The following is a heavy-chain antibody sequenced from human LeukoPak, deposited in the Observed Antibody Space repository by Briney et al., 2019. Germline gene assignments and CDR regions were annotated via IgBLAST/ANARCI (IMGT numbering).Heavy chain of an antibody. Sequence: GGTLRLSCAASGFTFSSYGMSWVRQAPGKGLEWVSAISGSGGSTYYADSVKGRFTISRDNSKNTLYLQMNSLRAEDTAVYYCARGYYDSSGYLYFDYWGQGTLVTVSS. D-gene: IGHD3-22*01. CDR2: ISGSGGST. J-gene: IGHJ4*02. V-gene: IGHV3-23*01. CDR1: GFTFSSYG. CDR3: ARGYYDSSGYLYFDY.